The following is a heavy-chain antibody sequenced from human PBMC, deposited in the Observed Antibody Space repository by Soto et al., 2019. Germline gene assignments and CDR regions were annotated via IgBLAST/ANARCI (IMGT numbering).Heavy chain of an antibody. J-gene: IGHJ6*02. V-gene: IGHV3-23*01. Sequence: PGGSLRLSCAASGFTFSSYAMSWVRQAPGQGLEWVSAISGSGGSTYYADSVKGRFTISRDNSKNTLYLQMNSLRAEDTAVYYCAKPSRWFGELFHSDVWGQGTTVTVSS. D-gene: IGHD3-10*01. CDR2: ISGSGGST. CDR3: AKPSRWFGELFHSDV. CDR1: GFTFSSYA.